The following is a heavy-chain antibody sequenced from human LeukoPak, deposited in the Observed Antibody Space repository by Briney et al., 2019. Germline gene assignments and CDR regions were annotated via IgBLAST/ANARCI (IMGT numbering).Heavy chain of an antibody. CDR2: IYYSGST. Sequence: SETLSLTCTVSGVFISSYYWSWIRQPPGKGLEWIGYIYYSGSTNYNPSLKSRVTISVDRPKNQFSLKLSSVTAADTAVYYCARYTMVRGVTPYGMDVWGQGTTVTVYS. CDR1: GVFISSYY. D-gene: IGHD3-10*01. V-gene: IGHV4-59*13. CDR3: ARYTMVRGVTPYGMDV. J-gene: IGHJ6*02.